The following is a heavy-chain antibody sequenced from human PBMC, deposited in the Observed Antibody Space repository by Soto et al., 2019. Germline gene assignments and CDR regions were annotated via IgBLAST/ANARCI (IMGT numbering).Heavy chain of an antibody. J-gene: IGHJ4*02. CDR1: GGSVTNSSYY. CDR3: VSQRTTVLTQAYFDY. Sequence: PSETLSLTCTVSGGSVTNSSYYCGWIRQSPGKGLEWIGSDYYRVRSYSKSSVKSRVTISVDTSKNQFSLNFNSVTASDTALYYCVSQRTTVLTQAYFDYWGPGAMVTVSS. CDR2: DYYRVRS. V-gene: IGHV4-39*01. D-gene: IGHD4-17*01.